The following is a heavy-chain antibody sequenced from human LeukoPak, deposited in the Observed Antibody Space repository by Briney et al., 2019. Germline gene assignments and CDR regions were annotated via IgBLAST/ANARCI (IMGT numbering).Heavy chain of an antibody. Sequence: GGSLRLSCAASGFTFGSYAMSWVRQAPGKGLEWVSAISGSGGSTYYADSVKGRFTISRDNSKNTLYLQMNSLRAEDTAVYYCAKYIAGSYGHYFDYWGQGTLVTVSS. D-gene: IGHD3-10*01. CDR3: AKYIAGSYGHYFDY. V-gene: IGHV3-23*01. CDR1: GFTFGSYA. CDR2: ISGSGGST. J-gene: IGHJ4*02.